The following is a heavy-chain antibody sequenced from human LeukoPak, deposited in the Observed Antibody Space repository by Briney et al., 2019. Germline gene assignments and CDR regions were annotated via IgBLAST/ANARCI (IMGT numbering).Heavy chain of an antibody. Sequence: GSLRLSCSASGVTFSDYNMNWVRQDPGEGLEWVSYITNGGSTIHHADPVKGRFTISRDNAKKTLYLQMNSLRAEDTAVYYCARSIGLTGGGVDVWGQGTTVTVSS. CDR1: GVTFSDYN. D-gene: IGHD3-9*01. V-gene: IGHV3-11*01. J-gene: IGHJ6*02. CDR2: ITNGGSTI. CDR3: ARSIGLTGGGVDV.